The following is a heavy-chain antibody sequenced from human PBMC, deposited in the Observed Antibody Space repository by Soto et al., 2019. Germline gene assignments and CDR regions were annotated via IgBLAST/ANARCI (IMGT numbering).Heavy chain of an antibody. CDR1: GGSINNAF. CDR2: IYSTGYA. Sequence: SETLSLTCLVSGGSINNAFWNWIRHTPGKGLQWVGYIYSTGYAAYNPSLEARATISMDKSRNQVSLRLTSVTAEDTATYYCARGNNWFFFWGQGTPVTVSS. V-gene: IGHV4-4*08. J-gene: IGHJ5*01. CDR3: ARGNNWFFF.